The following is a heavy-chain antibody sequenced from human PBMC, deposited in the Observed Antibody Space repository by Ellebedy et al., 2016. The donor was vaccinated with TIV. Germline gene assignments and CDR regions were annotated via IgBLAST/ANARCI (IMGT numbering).Heavy chain of an antibody. CDR2: IFSNDET. J-gene: IGHJ4*02. Sequence: SGPTLVKPKETLTLTCTVSGFSLTNIIMGVSWIRQPPGKALEWLAHIFSNDETSYSTSLEARLSISKETAKSQVVLTVDNMDPVDTATYYCVRALKYCGGDCTYKFDFWGQGALVTVSS. CDR3: VRALKYCGGDCTYKFDF. CDR1: GFSLTNIIMG. D-gene: IGHD2-21*02. V-gene: IGHV2-26*01.